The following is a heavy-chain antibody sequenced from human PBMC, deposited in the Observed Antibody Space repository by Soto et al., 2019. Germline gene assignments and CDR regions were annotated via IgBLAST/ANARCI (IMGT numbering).Heavy chain of an antibody. CDR3: ASPDYYDSSGFAN. Sequence: QVRLVESGGGVVQPGRSLRLSCTASGFTFSNYAIHWVRQAPGKGLEWVAVILYDGSNKYYADSVKGRFTISRHNSKNTLYLQMNSLRAEDTAVYSCASPDYYDSSGFANWGQGTLVTVSS. D-gene: IGHD3-22*01. V-gene: IGHV3-30-3*01. CDR1: GFTFSNYA. CDR2: ILYDGSNK. J-gene: IGHJ4*02.